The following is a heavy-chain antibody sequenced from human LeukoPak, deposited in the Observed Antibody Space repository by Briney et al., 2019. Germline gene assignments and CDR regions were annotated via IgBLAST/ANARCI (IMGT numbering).Heavy chain of an antibody. CDR1: GGSFSGYY. Sequence: SETLSLTCAVYGGSFSGYYWIWIRQPPGKGLEWIGEINHSGSTNYNPSLKSRVTISVDTSKNQFSLKLSSVTAADTAVYYCARGQMGRFLEWLYPSYNWFDPWGQGTLVTVSS. CDR2: INHSGST. D-gene: IGHD3-3*01. V-gene: IGHV4-34*01. J-gene: IGHJ5*02. CDR3: ARGQMGRFLEWLYPSYNWFDP.